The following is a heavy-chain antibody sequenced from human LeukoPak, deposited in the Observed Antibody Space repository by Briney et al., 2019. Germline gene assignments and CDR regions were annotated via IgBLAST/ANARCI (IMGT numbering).Heavy chain of an antibody. CDR2: VSYGGST. J-gene: IGHJ4*02. V-gene: IGHV4-39*01. CDR3: ARHSGLGVVGPYSDY. D-gene: IGHD3-16*01. CDR1: GGSISSSSHC. Sequence: PSETLSLTRTVSGGSISSSSHCWGWIRQPPGKGLEWIGIVSYGGSTHSSPSLKSRVTLAVDTSRNQFSLKLTSVTAADTAVYYCARHSGLGVVGPYSDYWGQGTLVTVSS.